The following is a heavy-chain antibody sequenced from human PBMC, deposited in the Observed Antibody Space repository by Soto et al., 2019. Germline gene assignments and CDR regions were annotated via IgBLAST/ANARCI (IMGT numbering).Heavy chain of an antibody. D-gene: IGHD5-18*01. J-gene: IGHJ6*02. CDR2: ISSTSRTI. CDR1: GFSFTDYS. V-gene: IGHV3-48*02. Sequence: GGSLRLSCRASGFSFTDYSLNWVRQAPGKGLEWLSLISSTSRTIWYADSVRGRFTISRDNAKNSLDLQMNSLTDEDTAVYYCAREVDTSYYYGLDVWGQGTTVTVSS. CDR3: AREVDTSYYYGLDV.